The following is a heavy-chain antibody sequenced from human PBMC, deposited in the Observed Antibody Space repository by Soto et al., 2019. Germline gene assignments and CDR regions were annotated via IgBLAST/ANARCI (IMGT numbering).Heavy chain of an antibody. CDR1: GGSISSGGYY. V-gene: IGHV4-31*03. J-gene: IGHJ3*02. Sequence: QVQLQESGPGLVKPSQTLSLTCTVSGGSISSGGYYWSWIRQHPGKGLEWIGYIYYSGSTYYNPSLKSRVTISVDTSKNQVSLKLSSVTAADTAVYYCARFYMVRGVMGAFDIWGQGTMVTVSS. CDR3: ARFYMVRGVMGAFDI. D-gene: IGHD3-10*01. CDR2: IYYSGST.